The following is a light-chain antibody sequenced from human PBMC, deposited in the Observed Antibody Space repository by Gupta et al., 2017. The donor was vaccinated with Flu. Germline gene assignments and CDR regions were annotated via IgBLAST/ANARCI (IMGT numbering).Light chain of an antibody. V-gene: IGLV1-40*01. Sequence: QSVLTQPPSVSGAPGQRVTISCTGIGAGYDVHWYQHLPGAAPKLLIYHNTNRPSGVPDRFSGSKSATSASLAITGLQAEDEADYYCQSYDTSRRGSVFGTGTTVTVL. CDR3: QSYDTSRRGSV. J-gene: IGLJ1*01. CDR1: GAGYD. CDR2: HNT.